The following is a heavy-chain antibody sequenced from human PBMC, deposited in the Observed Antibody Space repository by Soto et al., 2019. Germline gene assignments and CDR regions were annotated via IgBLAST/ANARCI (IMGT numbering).Heavy chain of an antibody. CDR2: INPNSGDT. J-gene: IGHJ4*02. Sequence: ASVKVSCKASVYIFTVYYMHWVRQAPGQGPEWMGWINPNSGDTNYTKKFQGWITMTRDTSISTAYMELSRLRSDDTAVYYSATSRISIAVAGETEYYFDYWGQGTPVTVSS. CDR1: VYIFTVYY. D-gene: IGHD6-19*01. CDR3: ATSRISIAVAGETEYYFDY. V-gene: IGHV1-2*04.